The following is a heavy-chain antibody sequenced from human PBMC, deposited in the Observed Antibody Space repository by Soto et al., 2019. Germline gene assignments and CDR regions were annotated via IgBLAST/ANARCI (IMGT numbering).Heavy chain of an antibody. D-gene: IGHD3-3*01. CDR1: GYTFTSHA. V-gene: IGHV1-3*01. Sequence: ASVKVSCKASGYTFTSHAIHWVRQAPGQRLEWMGWINVGNGNTRYSQKFQGRVTITRDTSASSAYMEVSSLRSEDTAVYYCAREYNDFWSGYPHFDHWGQGTLVTVSS. CDR2: INVGNGNT. J-gene: IGHJ4*02. CDR3: AREYNDFWSGYPHFDH.